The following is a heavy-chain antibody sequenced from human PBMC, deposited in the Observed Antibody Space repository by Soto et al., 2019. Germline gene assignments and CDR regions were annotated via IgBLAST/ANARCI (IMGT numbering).Heavy chain of an antibody. D-gene: IGHD1-26*01. CDR1: GFTFSSYS. CDR2: ISSSSSTI. V-gene: IGHV3-48*01. CDR3: ARGYSRPGFDY. J-gene: IGHJ4*02. Sequence: GGSLRLSCAASGFTFSSYSMNWVRQAPGKGLEWVSYISSSSSTIYYADSVKGGFTISRDNAKNSLYLQMNSLRAEDTAVYYCARGYSRPGFDYWGQGTLVTVSS.